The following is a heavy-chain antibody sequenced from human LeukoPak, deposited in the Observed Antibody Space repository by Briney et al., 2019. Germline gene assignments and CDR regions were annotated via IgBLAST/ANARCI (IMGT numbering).Heavy chain of an antibody. D-gene: IGHD3-10*01. Sequence: PSETLSLTCTVSGGSISSTIYYGGWIRQPPGKGLEWIGTIHYSGSTYYNPSLKSRVTISVDTSKNQFSLKLSSVTAADTAVYYCARQRGAGNWYFDLWGRGTLVTVSS. CDR3: ARQRGAGNWYFDL. CDR1: GGSISSTIYY. V-gene: IGHV4-39*01. J-gene: IGHJ2*01. CDR2: IHYSGST.